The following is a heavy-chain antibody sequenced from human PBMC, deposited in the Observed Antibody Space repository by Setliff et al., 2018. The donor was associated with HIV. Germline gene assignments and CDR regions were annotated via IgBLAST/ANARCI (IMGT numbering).Heavy chain of an antibody. D-gene: IGHD1-7*01. CDR1: GASMRDYY. J-gene: IGHJ6*03. CDR2: IFHTGSA. CDR3: ARGDGTKYYYYYYMDV. Sequence: PSETLSLTCTVSGASMRDYYWTWIRQSPGKGLEWIGHIFHTGSATYNPSLKSRVTISVDTSKNQFSLKLSSVTAADTAVYYCARGDGTKYYYYYYMDVWGKGTTVTVSS. V-gene: IGHV4-59*01.